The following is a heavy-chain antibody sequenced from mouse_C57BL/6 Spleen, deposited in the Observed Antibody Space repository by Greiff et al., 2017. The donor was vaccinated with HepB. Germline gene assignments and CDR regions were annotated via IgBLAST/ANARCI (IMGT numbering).Heavy chain of an antibody. D-gene: IGHD4-1*01. J-gene: IGHJ2*01. CDR3: TRELGRGYFDY. CDR2: IDPETGGT. CDR1: GYTFTDYE. V-gene: IGHV1-15*01. Sequence: VQLQQSGAELVRPGASVTLSCKASGYTFTDYEMHWVKQTPVHGLEWIGAIDPETGGTAYNQKFKGKAILTADKSSSTAYMELRSLTSEDSAVYYCTRELGRGYFDYWGQGTTLTVSS.